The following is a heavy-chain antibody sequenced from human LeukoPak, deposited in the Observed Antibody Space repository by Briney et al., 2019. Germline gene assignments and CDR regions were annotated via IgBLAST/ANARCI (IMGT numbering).Heavy chain of an antibody. CDR1: GFTFSNYA. CDR2: ISTSGGGT. Sequence: GGSLRLSCAASGFTFSNYAMSWVRQAPGKGLEWVSAISTSGGGTYYADSVKGRFTISRDNSKNTLYLQMNSLRAEDTAVYYCAERCSVEYRVFDYWGQGTLVTVSS. J-gene: IGHJ4*02. D-gene: IGHD6-6*01. CDR3: AERCSVEYRVFDY. V-gene: IGHV3-23*01.